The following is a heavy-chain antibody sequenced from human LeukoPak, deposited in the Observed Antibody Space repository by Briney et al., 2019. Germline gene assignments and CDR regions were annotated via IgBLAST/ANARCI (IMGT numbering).Heavy chain of an antibody. CDR1: GYSFTSYW. J-gene: IGHJ3*02. CDR3: ASHTYVEYYYDSSGYYGGAFDI. CDR2: IYPGDSDT. Sequence: GESLKISCKGSGYSFTSYWIGWVRQMPGKGLEWMGIIYPGDSDTRYSPSFQGQVTISADKSIGTAYLQWSSLKASDTAMYYCASHTYVEYYYDSSGYYGGAFDIWGQGTMVTVSS. V-gene: IGHV5-51*01. D-gene: IGHD3-22*01.